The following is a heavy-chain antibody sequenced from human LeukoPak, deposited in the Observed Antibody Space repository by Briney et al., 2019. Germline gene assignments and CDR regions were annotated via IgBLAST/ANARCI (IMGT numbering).Heavy chain of an antibody. Sequence: ASVKVSCKNSGYPFTTYEINWVRQAAGQGLEWMGWVHPNSGNTAYAQKFQGRVTMTRDTSITTAYMELSGLRSDDTAVYFCARGPRNDPWGQGTLVTVSS. CDR1: GYPFTTYE. D-gene: IGHD1-14*01. CDR2: VHPNSGNT. J-gene: IGHJ5*02. CDR3: ARGPRNDP. V-gene: IGHV1-8*01.